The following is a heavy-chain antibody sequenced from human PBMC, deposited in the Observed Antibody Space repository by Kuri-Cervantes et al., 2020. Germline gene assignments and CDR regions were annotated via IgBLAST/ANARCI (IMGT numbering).Heavy chain of an antibody. CDR1: GFTFSSYA. V-gene: IGHV3-23*01. CDR2: ISGSGGST. Sequence: GGSLRLSCAASGFTFSSYAMSWVRQAPGKGLEWVSAISGSGGSTYYADSVKGRFTISRDNAKNSLYLQMNSLRAEDTAVYYCARDRASSGWYNYYYYGMDVWGQGTTVTVSS. CDR3: ARDRASSGWYNYYYYGMDV. J-gene: IGHJ6*02. D-gene: IGHD6-19*01.